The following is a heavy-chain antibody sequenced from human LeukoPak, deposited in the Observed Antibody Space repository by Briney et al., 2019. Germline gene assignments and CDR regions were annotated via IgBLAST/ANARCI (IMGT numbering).Heavy chain of an antibody. CDR1: GFMFSNYW. CDR2: IKTDGSET. Sequence: GGSLRLSCDASGFMFSNYWMHWVRQAPGKGLEWVSRIKTDGSETSYADSVKGRFTISRDNAKNTLYLQMVSLRDDETAVYFCARDMGPFGGSPGADWGQGTLVIVSS. V-gene: IGHV3-74*01. D-gene: IGHD2-15*01. CDR3: ARDMGPFGGSPGAD. J-gene: IGHJ4*02.